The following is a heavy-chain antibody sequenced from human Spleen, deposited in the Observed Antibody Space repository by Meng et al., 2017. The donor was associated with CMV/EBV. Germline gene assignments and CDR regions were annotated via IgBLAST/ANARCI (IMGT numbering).Heavy chain of an antibody. CDR3: ARLIPRPLYYFDY. J-gene: IGHJ4*02. Sequence: GGSLRLSCAASGFTFSSYCMTWVRQAPGKGLEWVANIKQDGREKYYVDAVKGRFTISRDNAKDSLSLQMNSRSAEDTAVYYCARLIPRPLYYFDYWGQGPLVTVSS. V-gene: IGHV3-7*01. CDR2: IKQDGREK. D-gene: IGHD2-21*01. CDR1: GFTFSSYC.